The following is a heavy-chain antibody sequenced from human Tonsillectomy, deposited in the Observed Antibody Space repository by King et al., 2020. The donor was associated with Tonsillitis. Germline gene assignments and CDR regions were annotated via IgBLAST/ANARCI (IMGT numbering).Heavy chain of an antibody. V-gene: IGHV3-21*01. Sequence: VQLVESGGGLVKPGGSLRLSCAASGFTFSNYNMKWIRQGPGKGLQWVSSISSSGTYISYADSLKGRFTISRDNAKNSLYLQMNSLRAEDTAIYYCAREGSYCSGSRGYALDDHWGQGTLVTVSS. CDR2: ISSSGTYI. J-gene: IGHJ4*02. D-gene: IGHD3-22*01. CDR3: AREGSYCSGSRGYALDDH. CDR1: GFTFSNYN.